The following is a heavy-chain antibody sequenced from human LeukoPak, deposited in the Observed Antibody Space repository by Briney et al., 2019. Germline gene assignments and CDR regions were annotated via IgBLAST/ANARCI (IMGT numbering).Heavy chain of an antibody. J-gene: IGHJ3*02. Sequence: SETLSLTCTVSGGSISSYYWSWVRQPPGKGLEWIGYIYYSGSTNYNPSLKSRVTISVDTSKNQFSLKLSSVTAADTAVYYCARVGTSDAFDIWGQGTMVTVSS. CDR2: IYYSGST. CDR1: GGSISSYY. V-gene: IGHV4-59*12. D-gene: IGHD1/OR15-1a*01. CDR3: ARVGTSDAFDI.